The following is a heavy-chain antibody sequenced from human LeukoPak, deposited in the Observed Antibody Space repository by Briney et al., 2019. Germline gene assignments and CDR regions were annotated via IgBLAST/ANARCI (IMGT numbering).Heavy chain of an antibody. J-gene: IGHJ4*02. V-gene: IGHV4-38-2*02. D-gene: IGHD3-10*01. Sequence: SETLSLTCAVSGYSISSGYYWGWIRQPPGKGLEWIGSIYHSGSTYYNPSLKSRVTISVDTSKNQFSLKLSSVTAADTAVYYCARDGAPRGALFDYWGQGTLVTVST. CDR3: ARDGAPRGALFDY. CDR2: IYHSGST. CDR1: GYSISSGYY.